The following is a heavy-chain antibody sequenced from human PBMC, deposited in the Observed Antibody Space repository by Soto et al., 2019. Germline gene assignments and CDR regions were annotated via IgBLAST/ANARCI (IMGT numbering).Heavy chain of an antibody. CDR2: ISGSGSNT. D-gene: IGHD2-8*01. CDR3: AKAPNGNYYYGMDV. CDR1: GFTFSSYA. V-gene: IGHV3-23*01. Sequence: GGSLRLSCAASGFTFSSYAMSWVRQAPGKGLEWVSGISGSGSNTYYPDSVKGRFTVSRDNSKKTLYLQMDSLRAEDTAIYYCAKAPNGNYYYGMDVWGQGTSVTAP. J-gene: IGHJ6*02.